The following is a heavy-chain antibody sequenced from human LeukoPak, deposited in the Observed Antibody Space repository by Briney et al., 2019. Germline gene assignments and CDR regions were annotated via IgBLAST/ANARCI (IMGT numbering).Heavy chain of an antibody. D-gene: IGHD2-15*01. CDR1: GGSVSSSSYY. CDR3: ARVNCSGGSCYSYLSAFGGGPFYYFDY. Sequence: PSETLSLTCIVTGGSVSSSSYYWGWIRQPPGKGLEWIGTISYSGSTYYNPSLNSRVTVSVDTSKNQFSLKLSSVTAADTAVYYCARVNCSGGSCYSYLSAFGGGPFYYFDYWGQGTLVTVSS. CDR2: ISYSGST. V-gene: IGHV4-39*07. J-gene: IGHJ4*02.